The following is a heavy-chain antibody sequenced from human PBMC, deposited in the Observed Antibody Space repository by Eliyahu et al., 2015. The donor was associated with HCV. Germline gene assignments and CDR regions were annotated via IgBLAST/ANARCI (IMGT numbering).Heavy chain of an antibody. CDR3: ARPDYYGSGSYYSPPPDAFDI. D-gene: IGHD3-10*01. J-gene: IGHJ3*02. V-gene: IGHV5-51*01. CDR2: ITYPGDSDT. CDR1: GYSFTSYW. Sequence: EVQLVQPGAEVKKPGESLKISCKGSGYSFTSYWIGWVRQMPGKGLEWMGIITYPGDSDTRYSPSFQGQVTISADKSISTAYLQWSSLKASDTAMYYCARPDYYGSGSYYSPPPDAFDIWGQGTMVTVSS.